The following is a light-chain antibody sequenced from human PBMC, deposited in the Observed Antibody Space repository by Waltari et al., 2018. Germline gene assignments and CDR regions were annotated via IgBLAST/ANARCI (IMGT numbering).Light chain of an antibody. CDR1: SSAAGGYNY. CDR3: SSYTSSSTLV. CDR2: DVS. V-gene: IGLV2-14*01. Sequence: QSALNQPASVSGSPGQSLTIFCTGTSSAAGGYNYFSWYQQHPGKAPKLMIYDVSKRPSGVSNRFSGSKSGNTASLTISGLQAEDEADYYCSSYTSSSTLVFGGGTKLTVL. J-gene: IGLJ3*02.